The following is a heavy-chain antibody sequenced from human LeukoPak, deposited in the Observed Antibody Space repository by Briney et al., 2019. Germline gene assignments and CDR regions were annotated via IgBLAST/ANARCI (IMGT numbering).Heavy chain of an antibody. V-gene: IGHV4-34*01. CDR2: INHSGST. CDR1: GGSFSGYY. Sequence: SETLSLTCAVYGGSFSGYYWSWIRQPPGKGLEWIGEINHSGSTNYNPSLKSRVTISVDTSKNQFSLKLSSMTAADTAVYYCARGGVSYFDYWGQGTLVTVSS. CDR3: ARGGVSYFDY. D-gene: IGHD5/OR15-5a*01. J-gene: IGHJ4*02.